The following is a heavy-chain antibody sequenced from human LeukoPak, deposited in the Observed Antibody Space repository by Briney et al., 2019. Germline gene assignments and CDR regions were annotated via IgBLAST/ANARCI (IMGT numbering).Heavy chain of an antibody. J-gene: IGHJ4*02. CDR3: ARDPRGTAAGPFDY. V-gene: IGHV1-69*05. CDR1: GGTFSSYA. Sequence: SVKVSCKASGGTFSSYAISWERQAPGQGLEWMGGIIPIFGTANYAQKFQGRVTITTDESTSTAYMELSSLRSEDTAVYYCARDPRGTAAGPFDYWGQGTLVTVSS. D-gene: IGHD6-13*01. CDR2: IIPIFGTA.